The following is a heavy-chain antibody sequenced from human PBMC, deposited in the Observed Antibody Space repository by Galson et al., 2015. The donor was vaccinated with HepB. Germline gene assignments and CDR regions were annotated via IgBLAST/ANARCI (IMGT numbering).Heavy chain of an antibody. D-gene: IGHD1-7*01. CDR3: ARVRWELRYAFKY. J-gene: IGHJ4*02. CDR1: GGSISSYY. V-gene: IGHV4-59*01. CDR2: IYYSGST. Sequence: QVQLQESGPGLVKPSETLSLACPVSGGSISSYYWSWIRQPPGKGLAWIGYIYYSGSTNYNPSLKSRVTISVDPSKNPFSLKLRHVSAGVPALYYCARVRWELRYAFKYWGQGSLVTVS.